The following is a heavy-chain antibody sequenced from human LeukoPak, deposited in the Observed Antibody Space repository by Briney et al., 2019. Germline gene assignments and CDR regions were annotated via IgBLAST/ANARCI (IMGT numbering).Heavy chain of an antibody. CDR3: ARDRDFDN. V-gene: IGHV3-21*01. CDR1: GFTFNRYA. D-gene: IGHD3-10*01. CDR2: ISSSGSYI. Sequence: PGGSLRLSCAASGFTFNRYAMSWVRQAPGKGLEWVSSISSSGSYIYYADSVKGRFTISRDNAKNSLYLQLNSLRAEDTAVYYCARDRDFDNWGQGTLVTVSS. J-gene: IGHJ4*02.